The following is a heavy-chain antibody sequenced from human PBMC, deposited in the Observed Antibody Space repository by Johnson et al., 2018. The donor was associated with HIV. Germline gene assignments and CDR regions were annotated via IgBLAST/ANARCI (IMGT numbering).Heavy chain of an antibody. D-gene: IGHD3-16*01. CDR1: GFTFSSYG. V-gene: IGHV3-30*03. J-gene: IGHJ3*02. Sequence: QVQLVESGGGVVQPGRSLRLSCAASGFTFSSYGMHWVRQAPGKGLEWVAVISNDGSNKYYADSVKGRFTISRDNSKNTLYLQMNSLRAEDTAVYYCVGGWDAFDIWGQGTMVTVSS. CDR2: ISNDGSNK. CDR3: VGGWDAFDI.